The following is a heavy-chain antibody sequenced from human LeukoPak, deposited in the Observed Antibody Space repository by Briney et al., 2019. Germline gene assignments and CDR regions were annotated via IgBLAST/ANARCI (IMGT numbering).Heavy chain of an antibody. CDR1: GGSFSDYY. D-gene: IGHD2-2*02. CDR2: INHSGRA. V-gene: IGHV4-34*01. Sequence: SETLSLTCAVYGGSFSDYYWSWIRQPPGKGLEWIGEINHSGRANYNPSLKSRVTISLDTSKNQFSLKLNSLTAADTAAYYCARLDQLLYHAHYYGMDVWGQGTTVTVSS. J-gene: IGHJ6*02. CDR3: ARLDQLLYHAHYYGMDV.